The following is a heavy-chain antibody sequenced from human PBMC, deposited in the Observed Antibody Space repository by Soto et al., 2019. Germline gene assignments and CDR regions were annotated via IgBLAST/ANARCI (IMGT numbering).Heavy chain of an antibody. CDR3: AKNQGVELVPLATVDWFDP. D-gene: IGHD1-26*01. V-gene: IGHV3-23*01. CDR2: ISGSGFKK. Sequence: GGSLRLSCAASGFIFENFGMSWVRQAPGKGLEWISSISGSGFKKYYADSVKGRFTISRDNSKSTVYLELNNLSAEDTAVYHYAKNQGVELVPLATVDWFDPWGQGSVVTVSS. J-gene: IGHJ5*02. CDR1: GFIFENFG.